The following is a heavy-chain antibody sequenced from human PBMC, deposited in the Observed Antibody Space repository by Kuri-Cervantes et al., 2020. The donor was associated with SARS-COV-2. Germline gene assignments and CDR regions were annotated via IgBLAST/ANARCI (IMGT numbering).Heavy chain of an antibody. Sequence: SVKVSCKASGGTFSSYAISWVRRAPGQGLEWMGGIIPFFGTANYAQKFQGRVTITADESTSTAYMELSSLRSEDTAVYYCASTVAGTGVWYFDLWGRGTLVTVSS. CDR3: ASTVAGTGVWYFDL. CDR1: GGTFSSYA. D-gene: IGHD6-19*01. J-gene: IGHJ2*01. CDR2: IIPFFGTA. V-gene: IGHV1-69*13.